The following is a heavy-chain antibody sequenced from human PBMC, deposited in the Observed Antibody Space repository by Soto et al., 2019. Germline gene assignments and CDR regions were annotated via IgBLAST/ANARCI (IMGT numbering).Heavy chain of an antibody. Sequence: QVQLQQWGAGLLKPSETLSLTCAVYGGSFSGYYWSWIRQPPGKGLEWIGEINHSGSTNYNPSLKSRVTISVDTSKNQFSLKLSSVTAADTAVYYCARGITMVRGVIITGYYFDYWGQGTPVTVSS. CDR3: ARGITMVRGVIITGYYFDY. V-gene: IGHV4-34*01. CDR1: GGSFSGYY. CDR2: INHSGST. D-gene: IGHD3-10*01. J-gene: IGHJ4*02.